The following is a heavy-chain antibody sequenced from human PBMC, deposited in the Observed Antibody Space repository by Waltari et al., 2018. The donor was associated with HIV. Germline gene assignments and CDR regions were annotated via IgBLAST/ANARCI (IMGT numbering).Heavy chain of an antibody. J-gene: IGHJ5*02. CDR1: GYTFPPYY. V-gene: IGHV1-2*02. Sequence: QVQLVQSWAEVKQPGAPVTVSCKASGYTFPPYYIHWLRQAPGQGLEWMGWISPSTGATTYAQKFLHRITVTRDTSITTVYMELSSLTSDDTATYYCARENSDSGDGSWFDPWGQGTLVTVSS. CDR3: ARENSDSGDGSWFDP. CDR2: ISPSTGAT. D-gene: IGHD2-21*02.